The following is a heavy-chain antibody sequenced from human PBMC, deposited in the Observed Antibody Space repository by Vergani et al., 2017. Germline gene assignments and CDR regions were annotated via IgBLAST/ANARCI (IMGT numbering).Heavy chain of an antibody. V-gene: IGHV4-39*07. CDR3: ARDGGFGELMMDY. Sequence: QLQLQESGPGLVKPSETLSLTCTVSGGSISSSSYYWGWIRQPPGKGLEWIGSIYYSGSTYYNPSLKSRVTISVDTSKNQFSLKLSSVTAADTAVYYCARDGGFGELMMDYWGQGTLVTVSS. D-gene: IGHD3-10*01. CDR2: IYYSGST. J-gene: IGHJ4*02. CDR1: GGSISSSSYY.